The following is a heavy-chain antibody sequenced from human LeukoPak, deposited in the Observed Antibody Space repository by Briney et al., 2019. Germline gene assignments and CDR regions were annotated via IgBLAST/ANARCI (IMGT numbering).Heavy chain of an antibody. D-gene: IGHD2-21*02. CDR3: ARQASIVVVTAPGFDY. CDR2: IYYSGST. CDR1: GGSISSSSYY. V-gene: IGHV4-39*01. J-gene: IGHJ4*02. Sequence: SETLSLTCTVSGGSISSSSYYWGWIRQPPGKGLEWIGSIYYSGSTYYNPSLKSRVTISVDTSKNQSSLKLSSVTAADTAVYYCARQASIVVVTAPGFDYWGQGTLVTVSS.